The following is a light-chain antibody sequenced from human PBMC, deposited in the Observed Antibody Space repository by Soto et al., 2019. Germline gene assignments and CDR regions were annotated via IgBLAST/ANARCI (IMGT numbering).Light chain of an antibody. J-gene: IGLJ2*01. Sequence: FMLTQPHSVSESPGKPVAISCTRSSGSIASDFVQWYQQRPGSAPSTVIYGDNQRPSGVPDRFSGSIDSSSNSASLIITGLKTEDEADYYCQSYDDGNVVFGGGTKVTVL. V-gene: IGLV6-57*04. CDR3: QSYDDGNVV. CDR2: GDN. CDR1: SGSIASDF.